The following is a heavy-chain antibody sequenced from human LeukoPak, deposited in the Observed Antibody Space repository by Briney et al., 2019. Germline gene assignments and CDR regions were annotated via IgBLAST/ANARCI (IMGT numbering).Heavy chain of an antibody. CDR2: IYYSGST. J-gene: IGHJ4*02. V-gene: IGHV4-39*01. CDR3: ARGQVGATLDF. D-gene: IGHD1-26*01. Sequence: SEALSLTCTVSGGSIGSSSYYWGWIRQPPGKGLEWIGSIYYSGSTSHNPSLKSRVTISEDMSKNQFSLRLRSVTAADTAVYHCARGQVGATLDFWGQGTPVSVSS. CDR1: GGSIGSSSYY.